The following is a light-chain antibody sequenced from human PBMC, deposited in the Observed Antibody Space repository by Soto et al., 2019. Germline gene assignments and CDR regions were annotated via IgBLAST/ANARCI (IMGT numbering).Light chain of an antibody. CDR3: QQYGNFPYT. V-gene: IGKV3-20*01. Sequence: ETVLTQSPGTLYLSPGERATLSCRANETVNNNFLAWYGQKPGQAPRLLIHGPSRRASGIPERFSGSGSGTDFTLTISRMEPEDFAVDYCQQYGNFPYTFGPGTKVQIK. J-gene: IGKJ2*01. CDR2: GPS. CDR1: ETVNNNF.